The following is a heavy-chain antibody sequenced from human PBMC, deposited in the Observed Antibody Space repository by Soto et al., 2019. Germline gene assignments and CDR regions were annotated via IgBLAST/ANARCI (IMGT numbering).Heavy chain of an antibody. CDR1: GFTFISYE. CDR3: ARVNSTGWYVWFDP. Sequence: GGSLRLSCAASGFTFISYEINCVRHAPGKWLEWVSYISSGDTVYYADSVKGRFTISRDNAKNSLYLQMNSLRAEDTAVYYCARVNSTGWYVWFDPWGQGTLVT. J-gene: IGHJ5*02. V-gene: IGHV3-48*03. D-gene: IGHD6-19*01. CDR2: ISSGDTV.